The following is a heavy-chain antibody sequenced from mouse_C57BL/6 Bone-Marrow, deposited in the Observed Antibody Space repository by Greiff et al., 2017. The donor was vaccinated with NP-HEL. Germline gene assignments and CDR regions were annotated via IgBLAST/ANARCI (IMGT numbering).Heavy chain of an antibody. CDR1: GFTFSDAW. D-gene: IGHD2-5*01. CDR2: IRNKANNHAT. V-gene: IGHV6-6*01. Sequence: EVKLVESGGGLVQPGGSMKLSCAASGFTFSDAWMDWVRQSPEKGLEWVAEIRNKANNHATYYAESVKGRFTISRDDSKSSVYLQMNSLRAEDTGIYYCTRYSNYGAWFAYWGQGTLVTVSA. J-gene: IGHJ3*01. CDR3: TRYSNYGAWFAY.